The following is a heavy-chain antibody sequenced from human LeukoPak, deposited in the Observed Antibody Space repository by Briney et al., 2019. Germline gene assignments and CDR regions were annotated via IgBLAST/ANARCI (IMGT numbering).Heavy chain of an antibody. CDR2: ISWNSGSI. Sequence: PGGSLRLSCAASGFTFDDYAMHWVRQAPGKGLEWVSGISWNSGSIGYADSVKGRFTISRDNAKNSLYLQMNSLRAEDMALYYCAREYSYGDYYFDYWGQGTLVTVSS. CDR1: GFTFDDYA. V-gene: IGHV3-9*03. D-gene: IGHD5-18*01. J-gene: IGHJ4*02. CDR3: AREYSYGDYYFDY.